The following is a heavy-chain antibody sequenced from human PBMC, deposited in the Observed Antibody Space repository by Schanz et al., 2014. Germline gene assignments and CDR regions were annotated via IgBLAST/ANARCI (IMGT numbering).Heavy chain of an antibody. CDR3: ARESANDIVLVPGAVFDH. J-gene: IGHJ4*02. Sequence: QVQLVESGGGVVQPGRSLRLSCAASGFTFSSYALHWVRQAPGKGLEWVAFVPFDGSQKFYADSVKGRFTISRDNSKNTVYLQMNSLRAGDTAVYYCARESANDIVLVPGAVFDHWGQGILVTVSS. CDR1: GFTFSSYA. V-gene: IGHV3-30*04. CDR2: VPFDGSQK. D-gene: IGHD2-2*01.